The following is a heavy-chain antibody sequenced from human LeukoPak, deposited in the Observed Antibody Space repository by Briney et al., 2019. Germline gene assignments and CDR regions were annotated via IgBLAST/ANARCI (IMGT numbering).Heavy chain of an antibody. CDR1: GGTFSSYA. J-gene: IGHJ4*02. CDR2: IIPILGIA. Sequence: SVKVSCKASGGTFSSYAISWVRQAPGQGLEWKGRIIPILGIANYAQKFQGRVTITADKSTSTAYMELSSLRSEDTAVYYCASSAITGTQVDYWGQGTLVTVSS. D-gene: IGHD1-20*01. CDR3: ASSAITGTQVDY. V-gene: IGHV1-69*04.